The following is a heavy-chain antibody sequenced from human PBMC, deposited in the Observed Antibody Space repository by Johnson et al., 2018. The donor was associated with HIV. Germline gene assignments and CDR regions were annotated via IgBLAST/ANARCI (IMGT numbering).Heavy chain of an antibody. D-gene: IGHD2-21*02. V-gene: IGHV3-66*01. J-gene: IGHJ3*02. Sequence: VQLVESGGGLVQPGGSLRLSCAASGFTFSSYVMSWVRQAPGKGLEWVSVIYSDGSTYYADSVKGRFSISRENSKNTVYLKMNSLTADDTAVYYCTRGGGAYCGDDCLRTLDIWGQGTMVTASS. CDR3: TRGGGAYCGDDCLRTLDI. CDR2: IYSDGST. CDR1: GFTFSSYV.